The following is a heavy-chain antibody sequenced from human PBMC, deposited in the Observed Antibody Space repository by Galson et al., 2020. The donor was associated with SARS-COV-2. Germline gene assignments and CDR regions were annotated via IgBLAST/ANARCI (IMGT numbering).Heavy chain of an antibody. CDR1: GFTFSSYA. J-gene: IGHJ6*02. CDR3: ARGAVLRFLEWLPKAGMDV. CDR2: ISYDGSNK. Sequence: GESLKISCAASGFTFSSYAMHWVRQAPGKGLEWVAVISYDGSNKYYADSVKGRFTISRDNSKNTLYLQMNSLRAEDTAVYYCARGAVLRFLEWLPKAGMDVWGQGTTVTVSS. D-gene: IGHD3-3*01. V-gene: IGHV3-30-3*01.